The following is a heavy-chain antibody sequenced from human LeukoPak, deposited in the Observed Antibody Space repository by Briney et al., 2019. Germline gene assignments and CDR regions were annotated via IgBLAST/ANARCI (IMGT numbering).Heavy chain of an antibody. V-gene: IGHV4-59*01. D-gene: IGHD5-18*01. CDR2: ISYTGST. CDR3: ARAEDRGYSYGWGFDI. J-gene: IGHJ3*02. Sequence: PSETLSLTCTVSGGSISNYYWSWIRQPPGEGLEWIGFISYTGSTNYNPSLKSRVTVSVDTSKNQFSLKLSSVTAADTAVYYCARAEDRGYSYGWGFDIWGQGTMVTVSS. CDR1: GGSISNYY.